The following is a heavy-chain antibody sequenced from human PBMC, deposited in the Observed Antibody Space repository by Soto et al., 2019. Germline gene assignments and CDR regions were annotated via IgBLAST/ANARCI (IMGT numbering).Heavy chain of an antibody. CDR2: ISAYNGNT. V-gene: IGHV1-18*01. CDR3: ATLMNCSSTSCYDNDAFAI. CDR1: GYTFTSYG. D-gene: IGHD2-2*01. J-gene: IGHJ3*02. Sequence: QVQLVQSGAEVKKPGASVKVSCKASGYTFTSYGISWVRQAPGQGLEWMGWISAYNGNTNYAQKLQGRGTMTTDTSTSTAYMELRSLRSDDTAVYYCATLMNCSSTSCYDNDAFAIWGQGTMVTVSS.